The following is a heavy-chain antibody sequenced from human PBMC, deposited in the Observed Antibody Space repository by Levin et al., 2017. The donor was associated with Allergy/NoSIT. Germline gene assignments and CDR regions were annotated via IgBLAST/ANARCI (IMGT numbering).Heavy chain of an antibody. Sequence: SVKVSCKASGGTFSSYAISWVRQAPGQGLEWMGGIIPIFGTANYAQKFQGRVTITADESTSTAYMELSSLRSEDTAVYYCARFKGTAMVPHGMDVWGQGTTVTVSS. CDR1: GGTFSSYA. D-gene: IGHD5-18*01. V-gene: IGHV1-69*13. J-gene: IGHJ6*02. CDR2: IIPIFGTA. CDR3: ARFKGTAMVPHGMDV.